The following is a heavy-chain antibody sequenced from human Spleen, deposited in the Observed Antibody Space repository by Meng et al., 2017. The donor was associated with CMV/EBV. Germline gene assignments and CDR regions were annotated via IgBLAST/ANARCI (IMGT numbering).Heavy chain of an antibody. D-gene: IGHD3-16*01. J-gene: IGHJ4*02. CDR3: ARRYDDFPIGGEFDY. CDR2: VYYSGST. Sequence: SETLSLTCTVSGDSISISSYYWGWIRQPPGKGLEWIGSVYYSGSTYYNPSLKSRVTISVDTSKNQFSLKLSSVTAADTAVYYCARRYDDFPIGGEFDYWGQGTLVTVSS. V-gene: IGHV4-39*01. CDR1: GDSISISSYY.